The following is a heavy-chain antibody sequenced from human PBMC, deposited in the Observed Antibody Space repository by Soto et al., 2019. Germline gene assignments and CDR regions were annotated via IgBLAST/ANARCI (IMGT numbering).Heavy chain of an antibody. D-gene: IGHD1-26*01. J-gene: IGHJ4*02. CDR2: ISGSGGST. CDR1: GFTFSSYA. CDR3: AKDKRELLGEDYFDY. V-gene: IGHV3-23*01. Sequence: EVQLLESGGGLVQPGGSLRLACAASGFTFSSYAMSWVRQAPGKGLEWVSAISGSGGSTYYADSVKGRFTISRDNSKNTLYLQMNSLRADDTAVYYCAKDKRELLGEDYFDYWGQGTLVTVSS.